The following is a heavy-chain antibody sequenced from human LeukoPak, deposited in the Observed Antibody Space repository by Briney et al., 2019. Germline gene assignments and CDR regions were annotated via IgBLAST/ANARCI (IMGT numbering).Heavy chain of an antibody. J-gene: IGHJ4*02. CDR2: ISSGATYI. D-gene: IGHD5-24*01. Sequence: PGGSLRLSCAASRFTFSSYAMSWVRQAPGKGLEWVSSISSGATYIYYADSVKGRFTISRDNSKGTVYLQMNSLRPEDTAVYYCAKDDAWLQYGNWGRGTLVTVSS. CDR1: RFTFSSYA. V-gene: IGHV3-23*01. CDR3: AKDDAWLQYGN.